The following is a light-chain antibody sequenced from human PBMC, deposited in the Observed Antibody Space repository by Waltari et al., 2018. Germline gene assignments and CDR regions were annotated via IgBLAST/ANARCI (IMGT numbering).Light chain of an antibody. CDR1: QTIASSY. V-gene: IGKV3-20*01. J-gene: IGKJ3*01. CDR2: GTS. CDR3: QQYGSSPPEIT. Sequence: EIVLTQSPGTLSLSPGERATLSCRASQTIASSYLTWYQQKPGQAPRLLIYGTSSRATGIPDRFSGSGSGTDCTLTISRLEPEDFAVYYCQQYGSSPPEITFGPGTKVDIK.